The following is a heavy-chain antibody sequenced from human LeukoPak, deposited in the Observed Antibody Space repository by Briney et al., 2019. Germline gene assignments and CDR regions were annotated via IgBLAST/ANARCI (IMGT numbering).Heavy chain of an antibody. CDR2: IYHSGST. CDR1: GYSISSGYY. CDR3: ARQGTTPWFDP. Sequence: PSETLSLTCAVSGYSISSGYYWGWIRQPPGKGLEWIGSIYHSGSTYYNPSLKSRVTISVDTSKNQFSLKLSSVTAADTAVYYCARQGTTPWFDPWGQGTLVPVSS. J-gene: IGHJ5*02. D-gene: IGHD1-1*01. V-gene: IGHV4-38-2*01.